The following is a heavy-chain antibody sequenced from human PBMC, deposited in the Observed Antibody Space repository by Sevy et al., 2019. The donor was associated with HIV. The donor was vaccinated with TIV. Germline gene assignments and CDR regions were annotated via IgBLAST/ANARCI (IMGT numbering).Heavy chain of an antibody. CDR1: GFTFSSYA. CDR3: ARGERWYSYYGMDV. V-gene: IGHV3-30-3*01. CDR2: ISYDGSNK. Sequence: GGSLRLSCAASGFTFSSYAMHWVRQAPGKGLEWVAVISYDGSNKYYADSVKGRFTISRDNSKNTLYLQMNSLRAEDTAVYYCARGERWYSYYGMDVWGQGTTVTVS. D-gene: IGHD2-15*01. J-gene: IGHJ6*02.